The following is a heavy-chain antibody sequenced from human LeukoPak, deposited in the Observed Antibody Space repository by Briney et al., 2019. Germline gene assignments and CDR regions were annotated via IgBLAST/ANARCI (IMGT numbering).Heavy chain of an antibody. CDR1: GFTFGDYA. J-gene: IGHJ4*02. V-gene: IGHV3-49*04. CDR3: TRDPYYVWGSYRSDY. Sequence: PGGSLRLSCTASGFTFGDYAMSWVRHAPGKGLEWVGFIRSKAYGGTTEYAASVKGRFTISRDDSKSIAYLQMNSLKTEDTAVYYCTRDPYYVWGSYRSDYWGQGTLVTVSS. D-gene: IGHD3-16*02. CDR2: IRSKAYGGTT.